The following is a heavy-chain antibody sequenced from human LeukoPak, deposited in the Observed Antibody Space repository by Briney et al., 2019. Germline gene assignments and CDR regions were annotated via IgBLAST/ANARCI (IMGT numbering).Heavy chain of an antibody. CDR1: GFTFSDYY. V-gene: IGHV3-11*04. J-gene: IGHJ6*03. Sequence: IPGGSLRLSCAASGFTFSDYYMSWIRQAPGKGLEWVSYISSSGSTIYYADSVKGRFTISRDNAKNSLYLQMNSLRAEDTAVYYCAREAMITFGGERLYYYYYMDVWGKGTTVTVSS. D-gene: IGHD3-16*01. CDR2: ISSSGSTI. CDR3: AREAMITFGGERLYYYYYMDV.